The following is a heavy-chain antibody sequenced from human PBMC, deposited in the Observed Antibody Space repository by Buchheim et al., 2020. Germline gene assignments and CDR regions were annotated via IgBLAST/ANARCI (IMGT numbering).Heavy chain of an antibody. CDR1: GFTFSSYA. D-gene: IGHD5-12*01. CDR3: ARGDSGYDFYYYYYYGMDV. CDR2: ISYDGSNK. V-gene: IGHV3-30-3*01. Sequence: QVQLVESGGGVVQPGRSLRLSCAASGFTFSSYAMHWVRQAPGKGLEWVAVISYDGSNKYYADSVKGRFTISRDNSKNTLYLQMNSLRAEDTAVYYCARGDSGYDFYYYYYYGMDVWGQGTT. J-gene: IGHJ6*02.